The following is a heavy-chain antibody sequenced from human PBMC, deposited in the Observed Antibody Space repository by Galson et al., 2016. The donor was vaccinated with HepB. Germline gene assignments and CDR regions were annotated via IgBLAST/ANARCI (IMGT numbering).Heavy chain of an antibody. CDR3: AREHASLTGYSFDY. Sequence: SVKVSCKASGYIFTTYAIFWVRQAPGQGLEWMGWINAGTGNTKYSQKFQGRVTITRDTSASTAYMDLNSLTSEDTAVYYCAREHASLTGYSFDYWGQGTLVTVSS. D-gene: IGHD3-9*01. V-gene: IGHV1-3*01. J-gene: IGHJ4*02. CDR1: GYIFTTYA. CDR2: INAGTGNT.